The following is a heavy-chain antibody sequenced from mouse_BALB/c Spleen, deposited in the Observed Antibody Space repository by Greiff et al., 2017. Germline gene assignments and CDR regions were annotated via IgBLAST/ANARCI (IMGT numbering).Heavy chain of an antibody. CDR2: ISSGGSYT. V-gene: IGHV5-6-4*01. CDR3: TREGNAAMDY. Sequence: EVQLVESGGGLVKPGGSLKLSCAASGFTFSSYTMSWVRQTPEKRLEWVATISSGGSYTYYPDSVKGRFTISRDNAKNTLYLQMSSLKSEDTAMYYCTREGNAAMDYWGQGTSVTVSS. CDR1: GFTFSSYT. D-gene: IGHD2-1*01. J-gene: IGHJ4*01.